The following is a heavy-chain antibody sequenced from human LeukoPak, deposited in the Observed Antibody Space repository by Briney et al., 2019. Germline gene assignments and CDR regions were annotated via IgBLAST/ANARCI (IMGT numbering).Heavy chain of an antibody. CDR2: ISGSAGVT. CDR3: AKGSSDCTNGVCYFFDFDY. Sequence: GGSLRLSRAASGFTFSCYAMSWVRQAPGKGLEWVSGISGSAGVTYSADSVKGRFTISRDNSKNTLYLHMNSLRAEDTAVYYCAKGSSDCTNGVCYFFDFDYWGQGTLVTVSS. V-gene: IGHV3-23*01. D-gene: IGHD2-8*01. J-gene: IGHJ4*02. CDR1: GFTFSCYA.